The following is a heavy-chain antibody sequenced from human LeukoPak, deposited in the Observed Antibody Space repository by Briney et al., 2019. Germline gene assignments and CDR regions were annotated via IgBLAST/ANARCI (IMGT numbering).Heavy chain of an antibody. CDR3: ARVEHYSSGWYGGHY. V-gene: IGHV1-69*01. CDR1: GGTFSSYA. D-gene: IGHD6-19*01. Sequence: GSSVKVSCKASGGTFSSYAFSWVRQAPGQGLEWMGGIIPIFGTANYAQKFQGRVTITADESTSTAYMELSSLRSEDTAVYYCARVEHYSSGWYGGHYWGQGTLVTVSS. CDR2: IIPIFGTA. J-gene: IGHJ4*02.